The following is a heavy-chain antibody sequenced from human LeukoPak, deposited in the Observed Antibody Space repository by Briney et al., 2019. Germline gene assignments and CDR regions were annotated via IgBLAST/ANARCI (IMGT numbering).Heavy chain of an antibody. V-gene: IGHV4-59*01. CDR2: IYYSGST. CDR1: GVSISSYY. CDR3: ARGAAGYSYG. J-gene: IGHJ4*02. D-gene: IGHD5-18*01. Sequence: PSETLSLTCTVSGVSISSYYWSWIRQPPGKGPEWTGHIYYSGSTNYNPSLKSRVTISIDTSKNQFSLRLSSVTAADTAVYYCARGAAGYSYGWGQGTLVTVSS.